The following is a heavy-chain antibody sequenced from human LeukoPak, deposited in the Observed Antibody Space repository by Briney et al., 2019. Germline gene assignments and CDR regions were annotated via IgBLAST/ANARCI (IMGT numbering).Heavy chain of an antibody. CDR2: ISNSGSAK. CDR3: ARGNAGNFDY. CDR1: RFSFSNHS. D-gene: IGHD2-2*01. Sequence: GGSLRLSCAASRFSFSNHSMNWVRQAPGKGLEWVSYISNSGSAKYYAASVKGRFTISRDNGENSLYLQMNSLRAEDTAVYYCARGNAGNFDYWGQGTLVTVSS. V-gene: IGHV3-48*01. J-gene: IGHJ4*02.